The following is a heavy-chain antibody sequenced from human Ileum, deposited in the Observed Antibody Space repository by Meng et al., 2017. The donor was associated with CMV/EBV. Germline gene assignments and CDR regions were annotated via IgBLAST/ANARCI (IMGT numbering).Heavy chain of an antibody. CDR2: INGGNGDT. D-gene: IGHD6-19*01. Sequence: QVQIVQSGAEVKKPGASVRVSCKAPGYSFTSLGMHWVRQTPGQKLEWMGYINGGNGDTAFSPKAQGRVTITRDTSASTAYMELNNLRSEDTGIYYCARSGDPGITVTGAFDIWGQGILVTVSS. CDR3: ARSGDPGITVTGAFDI. CDR1: GYSFTSLG. V-gene: IGHV1-3*01. J-gene: IGHJ4*02.